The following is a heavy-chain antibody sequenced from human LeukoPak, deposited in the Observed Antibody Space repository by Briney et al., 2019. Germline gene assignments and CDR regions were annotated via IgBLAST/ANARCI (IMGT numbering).Heavy chain of an antibody. CDR3: ARQDIVVVVAAQWAYYFDY. J-gene: IGHJ4*02. D-gene: IGHD2-15*01. CDR2: ISAYNGNT. Sequence: ASVKVSCKASGYTFTSYGISWVRQAPGQGLEWMGWISAYNGNTNYAQKLQGRATMTTDTSTSTAYMELRSLRSDDTAVYYCARQDIVVVVAAQWAYYFDYWGQGTLVTVSS. CDR1: GYTFTSYG. V-gene: IGHV1-18*01.